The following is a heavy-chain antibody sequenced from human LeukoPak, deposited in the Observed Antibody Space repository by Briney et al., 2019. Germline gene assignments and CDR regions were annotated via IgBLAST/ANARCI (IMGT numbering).Heavy chain of an antibody. CDR3: ARGVSSSWYSQVDY. Sequence: GGSLRLSCAASGFTFSSYAMHWVRQAPGKGLEWVAVISYDRSNKYYADSVKGRFTISRDNSKNTLYLQMNSLRAEDTAVYYCARGVSSSWYSQVDYWGQGTLVTVSS. CDR1: GFTFSSYA. J-gene: IGHJ4*02. V-gene: IGHV3-30*04. CDR2: ISYDRSNK. D-gene: IGHD6-13*01.